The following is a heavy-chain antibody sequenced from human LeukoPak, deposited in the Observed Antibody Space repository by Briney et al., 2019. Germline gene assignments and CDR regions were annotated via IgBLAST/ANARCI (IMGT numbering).Heavy chain of an antibody. J-gene: IGHJ4*02. D-gene: IGHD4-17*01. V-gene: IGHV3-23*01. CDR3: AKEDGDYGDYFFDY. CDR1: GFTFSAFA. CDR2: ISGGGAET. Sequence: PGGSLRLSCAASGFTFSAFAMHWVRQAPGKGLEWVSAISGGGAETYYADSVKGRFTISRDNSKNTLHLQMSSLRAEDTALYYCAKEDGDYGDYFFDYWGQGTLVTVSS.